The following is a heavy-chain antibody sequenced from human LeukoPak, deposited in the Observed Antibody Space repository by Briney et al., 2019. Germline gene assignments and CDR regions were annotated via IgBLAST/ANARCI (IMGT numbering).Heavy chain of an antibody. CDR1: GFTFSSYE. Sequence: GGSLRLSCAASGFTFSSYEMTGVGQAPGKGLEGFSYISSSGSTIYYADSVKGRFTISRDNAKNSLYLQMNSLRAEDTAVYYCARGIITIFGVVHDPWYYMDVWGKGTTVTVSS. V-gene: IGHV3-48*03. J-gene: IGHJ6*03. CDR2: ISSSGSTI. CDR3: ARGIITIFGVVHDPWYYMDV. D-gene: IGHD3-3*01.